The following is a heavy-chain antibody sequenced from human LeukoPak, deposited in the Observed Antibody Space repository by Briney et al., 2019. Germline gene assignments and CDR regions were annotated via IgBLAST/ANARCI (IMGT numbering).Heavy chain of an antibody. CDR2: IYSGGST. J-gene: IGHJ6*02. CDR3: ARDKLPRGMDV. D-gene: IGHD1-26*01. Sequence: GGSLRLSCAASGFTVSSNYMSWVRQAPGKGLEWVSVIYSGGSTYYADSVKGRFTISRDNSKNTLYLQMNSLRAEDTAVYYCARDKLPRGMDVWGQGTTVTVSS. V-gene: IGHV3-66*01. CDR1: GFTVSSNY.